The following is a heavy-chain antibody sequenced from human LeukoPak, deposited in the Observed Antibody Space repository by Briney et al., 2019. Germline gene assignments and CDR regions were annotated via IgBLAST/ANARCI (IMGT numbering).Heavy chain of an antibody. D-gene: IGHD3-16*02. J-gene: IGHJ4*02. CDR1: GFIIGDYA. CDR2: IRSKAYGGTT. Sequence: GGSLSLSCTDAGFIIGDYAMSWVRQAPGKRLEWVGFIRSKAYGGTTAYAASVKARFTISRDESRCIAPLQLNRLKTEDTAVYYFTADYYEFVWGSYRPDYWGQGTLVTVSS. CDR3: TADYYEFVWGSYRPDY. V-gene: IGHV3-49*04.